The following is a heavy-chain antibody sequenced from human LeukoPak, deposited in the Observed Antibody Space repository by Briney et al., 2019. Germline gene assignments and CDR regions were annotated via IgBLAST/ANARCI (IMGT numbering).Heavy chain of an antibody. V-gene: IGHV3-23*01. CDR1: GFTFRSYA. D-gene: IGHD6-13*01. CDR3: AKSFGPVIAAAGTGAD. CDR2: ISGSGTNT. J-gene: IGHJ4*02. Sequence: GGSLRLSCAASGFTFRSYAMNWVRQAPGKGLEWVSVISGSGTNTDYADSVKGRFTISRDNSKNTLYLQMNSLRAEDTAVYYCAKSFGPVIAAAGTGADWGQGTLVTVSS.